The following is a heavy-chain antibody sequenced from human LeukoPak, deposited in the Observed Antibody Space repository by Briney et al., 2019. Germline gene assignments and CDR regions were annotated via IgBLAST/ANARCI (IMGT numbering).Heavy chain of an antibody. CDR1: GFTFNTYA. J-gene: IGHJ5*02. Sequence: GGSLRLSCAASGFTFNTYAMNWVRQAPGKGLEWVSSISPKSDFIYYSDSVRGRFTISRDNAENSLYLQMNSLRAEDTAVYYCARADCSSSTCYLRRSWFDPWGQGTLVTVSS. V-gene: IGHV3-21*01. D-gene: IGHD2-2*01. CDR2: ISPKSDFI. CDR3: ARADCSSSTCYLRRSWFDP.